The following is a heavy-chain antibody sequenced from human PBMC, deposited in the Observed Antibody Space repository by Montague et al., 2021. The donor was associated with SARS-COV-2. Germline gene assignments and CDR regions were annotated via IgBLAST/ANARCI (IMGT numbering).Heavy chain of an antibody. V-gene: IGHV3-53*01. CDR3: ARDFGESRDH. Sequence: SLRLSCAASGFTVSSNYMSWVRQAPGKGLEWVSLIYSSGRTSYADSVKGRFTMSRDNSKNTLYLQMNSLRAEDTAVYSCARDFGESRDHWGQGTLVTVSS. J-gene: IGHJ4*02. D-gene: IGHD3-10*01. CDR1: GFTVSSNY. CDR2: IYSSGRT.